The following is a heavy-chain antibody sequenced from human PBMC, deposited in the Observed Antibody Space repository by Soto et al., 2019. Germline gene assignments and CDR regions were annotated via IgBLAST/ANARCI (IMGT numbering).Heavy chain of an antibody. Sequence: SETLSLTCTVSGGSISSSSYYWGWIRQPPGKGLEWIGSIYYSGSTYYNPSLKSRVTISVDTSKNQFSLKLSSVTAADTAVYYCAREYGSGSYYNDYWGQGTLVTVSS. D-gene: IGHD3-10*01. CDR3: AREYGSGSYYNDY. V-gene: IGHV4-39*07. CDR2: IYYSGST. CDR1: GGSISSSSYY. J-gene: IGHJ4*02.